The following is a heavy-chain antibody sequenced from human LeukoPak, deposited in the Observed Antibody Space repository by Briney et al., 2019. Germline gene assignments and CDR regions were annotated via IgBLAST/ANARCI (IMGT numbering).Heavy chain of an antibody. J-gene: IGHJ3*01. CDR1: GFSISSFP. CDR2: IRRESEFI. V-gene: IGHV3-48*02. D-gene: IGHD3-9*01. Sequence: GGSLRLSCADSGFSISSFPFNWVRQAPGKGLEWIAHIRRESEFISYADSVKGRFTISGDNGKKTLYLQMSSLRDEDTAVYFCVRDHDWAFDLWGQGTMVTVS. CDR3: VRDHDWAFDL.